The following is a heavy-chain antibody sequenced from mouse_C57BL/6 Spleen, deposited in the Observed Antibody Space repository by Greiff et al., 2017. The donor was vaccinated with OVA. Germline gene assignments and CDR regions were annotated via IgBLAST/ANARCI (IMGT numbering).Heavy chain of an antibody. V-gene: IGHV1-18*01. D-gene: IGHD1-1*01. CDR2: INPNNGGT. Sequence: EVQLQQSGPELVKPGASVKIPCKASGYTFTDYNMDWVKQSHGKSLEWIGDINPNNGGTIYNQKFKGKATLTADKSSSTAYMERRSLTSEDTAVYYCARSDYDSSYDGYFDVWGTGTTVTVSS. CDR3: ARSDYDSSYDGYFDV. CDR1: GYTFTDYN. J-gene: IGHJ1*03.